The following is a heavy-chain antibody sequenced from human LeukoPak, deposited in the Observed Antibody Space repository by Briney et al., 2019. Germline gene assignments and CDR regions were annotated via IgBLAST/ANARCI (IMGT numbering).Heavy chain of an antibody. CDR2: ISSSSSTI. CDR3: ASGTMVRGVKEPSAY. V-gene: IGHV3-48*01. D-gene: IGHD3-10*01. Sequence: PGGSLRLSCAASGFTFSSYSMNWVRQAPGKGLEWASYISSSSSTIYYADSVKGRFTISRDNAKNSLYLQMNSLRAEDTAVYYCASGTMVRGVKEPSAYWGQGTLVTVSS. CDR1: GFTFSSYS. J-gene: IGHJ4*02.